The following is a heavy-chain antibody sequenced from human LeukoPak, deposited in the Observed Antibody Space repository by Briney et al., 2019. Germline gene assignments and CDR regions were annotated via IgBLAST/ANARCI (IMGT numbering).Heavy chain of an antibody. CDR1: GYPFSGYY. Sequence: ASVKVSCKTSGYPFSGYYLHWVRQAPGQGLEWMGWISAYNGNTNYAQKLQGRVTMTTDTSTSTAYMELRSLRSDDTAVYYCARDLEDCSGGSCYVDYWGQGTLVTVSS. D-gene: IGHD2-15*01. CDR2: ISAYNGNT. J-gene: IGHJ4*02. CDR3: ARDLEDCSGGSCYVDY. V-gene: IGHV1-18*04.